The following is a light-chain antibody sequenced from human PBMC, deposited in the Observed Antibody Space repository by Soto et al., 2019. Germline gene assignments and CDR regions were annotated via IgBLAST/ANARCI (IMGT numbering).Light chain of an antibody. V-gene: IGLV2-14*03. CDR2: AVS. CDR3: TSYTPSSTYV. J-gene: IGLJ1*01. Sequence: QSVLTQPASVSGSPGQSITISCTGTSSDVGNYDYVSWYQQYPGKAPKLMIYAVSRLPSGVSNRFSGSKSGNTASLTISGLQAEDEADYYCTSYTPSSTYVFGTGTKLTFL. CDR1: SSDVGNYDY.